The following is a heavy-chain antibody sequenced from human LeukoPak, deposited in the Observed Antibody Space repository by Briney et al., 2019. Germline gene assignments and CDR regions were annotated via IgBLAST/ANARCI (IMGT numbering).Heavy chain of an antibody. CDR2: IRGSGDTT. D-gene: IGHD6-13*01. J-gene: IGHJ4*02. V-gene: IGHV3-23*01. CDR3: AKVRSGSWDYFDY. CDR1: GFTFSNYA. Sequence: GGSLRLSCAASGFTFSNYAMSWVRQAPGKGLEWVSTIRGSGDTTYYADSVQGRFTISTDNANTTLYLQLNSLRAEDTAVYYCAKVRSGSWDYFDYWGQGTLVTVSS.